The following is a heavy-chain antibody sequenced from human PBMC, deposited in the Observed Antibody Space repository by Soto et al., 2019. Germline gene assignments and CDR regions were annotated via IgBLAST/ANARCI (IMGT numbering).Heavy chain of an antibody. D-gene: IGHD3-10*01. CDR1: GGSISSGYYF. CDR3: ARQAGAGTAYDFFDY. J-gene: IGHJ4*02. V-gene: IGHV4-39*01. CDR2: IDRSGTT. Sequence: QLQLQESGPGLVKPSETLSLTCTVSGGSISSGYYFWGWIRQPPGKGLEWIGIIDRSGTTFYNPSPKSGVTISVDTTRNQLSLTVTSVIASDTAVYYCARQAGAGTAYDFFDYWGQGTLVTVSS.